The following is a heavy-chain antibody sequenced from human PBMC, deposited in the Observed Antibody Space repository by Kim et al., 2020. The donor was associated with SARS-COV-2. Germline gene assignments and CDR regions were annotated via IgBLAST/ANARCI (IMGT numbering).Heavy chain of an antibody. CDR3: ARDFRVLLVFVESCYYYYGMDV. J-gene: IGHJ6*02. Sequence: ASVKVSCKASGYTFTGYDINWVRQAPGQGLEWMGRINANNGDTNYAQKLQGRVTMTTDTSTSTAYMELRSLRSDDTAVYYCARDFRVLLVFVESCYYYYGMDVWGQGTTVTVSS. CDR1: GYTFTGYD. D-gene: IGHD3-10*01. CDR2: INANNGDT. V-gene: IGHV1-18*01.